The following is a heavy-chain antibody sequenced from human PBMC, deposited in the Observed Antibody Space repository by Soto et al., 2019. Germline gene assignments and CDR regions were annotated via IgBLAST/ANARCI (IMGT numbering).Heavy chain of an antibody. Sequence: VHLLESGGGWVQPGGSLRLACTASGFTFNHYAMSWVRQSPGQGLEWVSAVSGRGGSTKYADSVKGRFIISRDNSNSTLYLQMDSLRGEDTAVYYCAKDSTVTTSLYFYYYGFDVWGQGTTVTVSS. J-gene: IGHJ6*02. CDR3: AKDSTVTTSLYFYYYGFDV. CDR2: VSGRGGST. V-gene: IGHV3-23*01. D-gene: IGHD4-17*01. CDR1: GFTFNHYA.